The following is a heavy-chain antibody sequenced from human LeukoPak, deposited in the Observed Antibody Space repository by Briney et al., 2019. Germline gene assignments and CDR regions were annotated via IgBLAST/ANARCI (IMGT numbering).Heavy chain of an antibody. D-gene: IGHD6-25*01. J-gene: IGHJ5*02. CDR3: ARDPSYSSGWFDP. V-gene: IGHV4-59*01. Sequence: PSETLSLTCTVSGGSISSYYWSWIRQPPGKGLEWTGSIYYSGSTNYNPSLKSRVTISVDTSKNQFSLRLTSVTAADTAVYYCARDPSYSSGWFDPWGQGSLVTVSS. CDR1: GGSISSYY. CDR2: IYYSGST.